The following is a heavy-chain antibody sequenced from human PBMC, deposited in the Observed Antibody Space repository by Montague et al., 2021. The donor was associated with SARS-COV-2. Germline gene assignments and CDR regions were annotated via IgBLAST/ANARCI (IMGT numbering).Heavy chain of an antibody. D-gene: IGHD1-26*01. Sequence: ETLSLTCAVSGGSISSGTWRTWVRQPPGKGLEWIGEISHSGGTNYNPSLKSRVTISVDKSKNQFSLNLNSVTAADTAVYCCARLSSDIGGYFWFDPWGQGTLVSVSS. CDR2: ISHSGGT. V-gene: IGHV4-4*01. J-gene: IGHJ5*02. CDR1: GGSISSGTW. CDR3: ARLSSDIGGYFWFDP.